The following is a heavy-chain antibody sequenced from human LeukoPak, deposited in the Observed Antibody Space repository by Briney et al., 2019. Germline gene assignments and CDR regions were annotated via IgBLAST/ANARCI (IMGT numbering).Heavy chain of an antibody. CDR2: IYYSGST. V-gene: IGHV4-59*01. Sequence: GSLRLSCAASGFTFSNAWMSWVRQAPGKGLEWIGYIYYSGSTNYNPSLKSRVTISLDTSKNQFSLKLSSVTAADTAVYYCARGSPYFYDSSGYYYFGYWGQGTLVTVSS. D-gene: IGHD3-22*01. J-gene: IGHJ4*02. CDR3: ARGSPYFYDSSGYYYFGY. CDR1: GFTFSNAW.